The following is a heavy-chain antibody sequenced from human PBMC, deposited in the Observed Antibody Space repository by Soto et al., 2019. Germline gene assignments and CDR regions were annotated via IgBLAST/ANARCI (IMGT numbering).Heavy chain of an antibody. CDR2: ISAYNGNT. J-gene: IGHJ3*02. V-gene: IGHV1-18*01. CDR3: ARDFVYYDFWSGPQDAFDI. CDR1: GYTFTSYG. D-gene: IGHD3-3*01. Sequence: GASVKVSCKASGYTFTSYGISWVRQAPGQGLEWMGWISAYNGNTNYAQKLQGRVTMTTDTSTSTAYMELRSLRSDDTAVYYCARDFVYYDFWSGPQDAFDIWGQGTMVTVS.